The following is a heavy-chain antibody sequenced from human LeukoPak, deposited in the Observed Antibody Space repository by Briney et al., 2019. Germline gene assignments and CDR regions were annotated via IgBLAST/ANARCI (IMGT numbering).Heavy chain of an antibody. CDR3: ARGASYDFWRGRPAQDAFDI. CDR1: GFTVSSNY. Sequence: GGSLRLSCAASGFTVSSNYMSWVRQAPGKGLEWVSDIYSGGSTYYADSVKGLFTISRHNSKNTLYLQMNSLRAEDTAVYYCARGASYDFWRGRPAQDAFDIWGQGTMVTVAS. V-gene: IGHV3-53*04. CDR2: IYSGGST. J-gene: IGHJ3*02. D-gene: IGHD3-3*01.